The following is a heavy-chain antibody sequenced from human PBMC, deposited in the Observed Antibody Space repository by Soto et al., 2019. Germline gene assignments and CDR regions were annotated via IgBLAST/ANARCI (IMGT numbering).Heavy chain of an antibody. CDR1: GFTFSSYA. CDR2: ISGSGGST. J-gene: IGHJ3*02. V-gene: IGHV3-23*01. CDR3: AKDHYSSTSCNAPDAFYM. D-gene: IGHD2-2*01. Sequence: EVQLLESGGGLVQPGGSLRLYCAASGFTFSSYAMSWVRQAPGKGLEWVSAISGSGGSTYYADSVKGRFTISRDNSKSTLYLQMIRLRAEDTSVYYCAKDHYSSTSCNAPDAFYMWGQGTMVTVSS.